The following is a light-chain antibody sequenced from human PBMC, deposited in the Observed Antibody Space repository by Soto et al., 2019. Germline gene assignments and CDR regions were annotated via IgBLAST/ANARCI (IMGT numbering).Light chain of an antibody. V-gene: IGKV1-5*01. CDR2: DAS. Sequence: DIQMTQSPSTLSASVGDRVTITCRASQSISDWLAWYQQKPGKAPKLLIYDASGLESGVPSRFSGSGSGKAFTLTISRLQPDDFATYYCQQYNSYSLTFGGGNKVDIK. J-gene: IGKJ4*01. CDR1: QSISDW. CDR3: QQYNSYSLT.